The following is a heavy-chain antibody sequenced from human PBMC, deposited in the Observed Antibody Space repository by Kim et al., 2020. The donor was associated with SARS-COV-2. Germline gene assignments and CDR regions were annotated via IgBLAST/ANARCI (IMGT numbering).Heavy chain of an antibody. V-gene: IGHV1-69*01. D-gene: IGHD4-17*01. CDR3: ARTQAATVVNDAFDI. Sequence: QKFQGRVTITADESTSTAYMELSSLRSEDTAVYYCARTQAATVVNDAFDIWGQGTMVTVSS. J-gene: IGHJ3*02.